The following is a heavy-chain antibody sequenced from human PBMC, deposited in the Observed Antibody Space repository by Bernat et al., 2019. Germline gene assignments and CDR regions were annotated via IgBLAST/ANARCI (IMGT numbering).Heavy chain of an antibody. CDR2: IDQDGSEK. D-gene: IGHD3/OR15-3a*01. J-gene: IGHJ5*02. V-gene: IGHV3-7*01. Sequence: EVQLVESGGGLVQPGGSLRLSCAGSGFTFSSYWMTWVRQAPGKGLEWVASIDQDGSEKQYVDSVKGRFTISRDNTKNSLYLQMNSLRGEDTAVYYCARGGLSKTPADQWGQGTLVTVSS. CDR3: ARGGLSKTPADQ. CDR1: GFTFSSYW.